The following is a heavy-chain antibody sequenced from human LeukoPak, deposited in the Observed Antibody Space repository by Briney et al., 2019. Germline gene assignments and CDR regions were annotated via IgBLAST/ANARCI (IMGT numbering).Heavy chain of an antibody. V-gene: IGHV1-46*01. Sequence: ASXKVSCKASGYTFTSYYMHWVRQAPGQGREWMGIINPSGSSTSYAQNFQGRVTMTRHTSTSTVYMELTNLRSEDTAVYYCARDIVGAVDRVIDSGGQGPLVTVSP. D-gene: IGHD1-26*01. CDR1: GYTFTSYY. J-gene: IGHJ4*02. CDR3: ARDIVGAVDRVIDS. CDR2: INPSGSST.